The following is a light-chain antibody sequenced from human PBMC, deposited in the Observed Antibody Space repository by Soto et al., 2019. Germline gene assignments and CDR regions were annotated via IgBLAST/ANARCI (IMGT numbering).Light chain of an antibody. V-gene: IGLV2-14*01. CDR1: SSDVGGYNF. J-gene: IGLJ1*01. Sequence: QSALTQPASVSGTPGQSITISCSGTSSDVGGYNFVSWYQQHPGNAPKLMIYDVSNRPSGASSRFSGSTSGNTSSLTISGLQAEDEDDYYCSSYTSISTGVFGTGTKLTVL. CDR2: DVS. CDR3: SSYTSISTGV.